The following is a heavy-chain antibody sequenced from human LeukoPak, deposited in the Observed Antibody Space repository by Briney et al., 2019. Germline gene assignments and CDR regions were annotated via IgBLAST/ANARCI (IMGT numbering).Heavy chain of an antibody. CDR3: ARPNWNDVFDY. CDR2: IKHSGST. J-gene: IGHJ4*02. V-gene: IGHV4-34*01. CDR1: GGSFSGYY. D-gene: IGHD1-1*01. Sequence: SETLSLTCAVYGGSFSGYYWSWIRQPPGKGLEWIGEIKHSGSTNYNPSLKSRVTISVDTSKNQFSLKLSSVTAADTAVYYCARPNWNDVFDYWGQGTLVTVSS.